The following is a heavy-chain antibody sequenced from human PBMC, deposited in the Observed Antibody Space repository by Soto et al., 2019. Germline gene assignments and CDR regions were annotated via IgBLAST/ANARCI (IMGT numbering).Heavy chain of an antibody. CDR2: IFYAGNT. CDR3: ARQAAAPGIDLWFDP. J-gene: IGHJ5*02. V-gene: IGHV4-39*01. CDR1: GGSISSSRSY. Sequence: SETLSLTCSVSGGSISSSRSYWAWFRQPPGKELEWIANIFYAGNTYYNPSLKSRVTVSVDTSKNQFSLKLDSVTAADTAVYYCARQAAAPGIDLWFDPWGQGTLVTVS. D-gene: IGHD6-13*01.